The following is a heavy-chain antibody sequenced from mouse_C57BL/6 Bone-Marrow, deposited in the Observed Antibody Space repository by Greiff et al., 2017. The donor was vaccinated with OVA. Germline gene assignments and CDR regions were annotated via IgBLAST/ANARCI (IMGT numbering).Heavy chain of an antibody. J-gene: IGHJ3*01. CDR2: ISDGGSYT. CDR1: GFTFSSYA. Sequence: EVQRVESGGGLVKPGGSLKLSCAASGFTFSSYAMSWVRQTPEKRLEWVATISDGGSYTYYPDNVKGRFTISRDNAKNNLYLQMSHLKSEDTAMYYCARGLWGQGTLVTVSA. V-gene: IGHV5-4*01. CDR3: ARGL.